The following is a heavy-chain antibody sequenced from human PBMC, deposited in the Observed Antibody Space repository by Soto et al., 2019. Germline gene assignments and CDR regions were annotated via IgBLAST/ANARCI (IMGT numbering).Heavy chain of an antibody. J-gene: IGHJ6*02. CDR1: GYSRNSYW. Sequence: GESLKISCKGSGYSRNSYWINWVRQMPGKGLEWMGRIDPSDSHTTYNPSFQGHVSISADKSISTAYLKWSSLKASDTAMYYCERQNVNYDYYERDVWGQVTTVTVSS. V-gene: IGHV5-10-1*01. CDR2: IDPSDSHT. CDR3: ERQNVNYDYYERDV.